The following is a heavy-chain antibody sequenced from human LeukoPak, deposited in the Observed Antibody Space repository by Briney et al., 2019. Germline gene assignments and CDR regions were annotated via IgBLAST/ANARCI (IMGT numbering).Heavy chain of an antibody. Sequence: GGSLRLSCVVSGFTFNRCWMSWVRQAPGKGLEWVSGISGSGGSTYYADSVKGHFTISRDNSKNTLYLQMNSLRAEDTAIYYCAKDLIAYSYGYAGRSNFDYWGQGTLVTVSS. V-gene: IGHV3-23*01. CDR3: AKDLIAYSYGYAGRSNFDY. D-gene: IGHD5-18*01. J-gene: IGHJ4*02. CDR2: ISGSGGST. CDR1: GFTFNRCW.